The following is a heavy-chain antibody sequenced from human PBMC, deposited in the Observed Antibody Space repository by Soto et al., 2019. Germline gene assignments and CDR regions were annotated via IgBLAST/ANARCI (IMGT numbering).Heavy chain of an antibody. Sequence: PSETLSLTCTVSGGSISSYYWSWIRQPPGKGLEWIGYIYYSGSTYYNPSLKSRVTISVDTSKNQFSLKLSSVTAADTAVYYCASSNVLLWFGELSPYYYYYGMDVWGQGTTVTVSS. V-gene: IGHV4-59*08. D-gene: IGHD3-10*01. CDR2: IYYSGST. CDR3: ASSNVLLWFGELSPYYYYYGMDV. J-gene: IGHJ6*02. CDR1: GGSISSYY.